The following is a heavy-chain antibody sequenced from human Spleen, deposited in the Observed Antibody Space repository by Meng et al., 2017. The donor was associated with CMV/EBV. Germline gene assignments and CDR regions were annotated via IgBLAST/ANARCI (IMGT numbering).Heavy chain of an antibody. CDR1: EFTFSNFA. V-gene: IGHV3-23*01. CDR3: ARDPDCSSTSCYGDY. CDR2: ITASGGST. J-gene: IGHJ4*02. D-gene: IGHD2-2*01. Sequence: EGSLRLSCAASEFTFSNFAMSWVRQAPGRGLAWVSAITASGGSTYYADSVKGRFTISRDNSKNTLYLQMNSLRAEDTAVYYCARDPDCSSTSCYGDYWGQGTLVTVSS.